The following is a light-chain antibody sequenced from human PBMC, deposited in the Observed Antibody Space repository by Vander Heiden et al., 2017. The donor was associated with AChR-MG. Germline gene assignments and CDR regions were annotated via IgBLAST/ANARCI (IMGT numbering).Light chain of an antibody. J-gene: IGLJ2*01. V-gene: IGLV2-8*01. Sequence: QSALTQPPSTSGSPGQSVSISCTGPSSHGGGYNYVYWYQEHPGKAPKLMIYEVSKRPSGVPDRFSGSKSGNTASLTVSGLQAEDEADYDCSSYAGSNNFHVVFGGGTKLTVL. CDR1: SSHGGGYNY. CDR3: SSYAGSNNFHVV. CDR2: EVS.